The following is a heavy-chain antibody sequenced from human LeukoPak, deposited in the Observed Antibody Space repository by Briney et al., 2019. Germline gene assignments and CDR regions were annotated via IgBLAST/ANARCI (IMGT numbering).Heavy chain of an antibody. CDR2: ISWNSGSI. J-gene: IGHJ4*02. V-gene: IGHV3-9*01. CDR3: AKDRVPRAAAGPRGPFDY. Sequence: GGSLRLSCAASGFTFDDYAMHWVRQAPGKGLEWVSGISWNSGSIVYADSVKGRFTISRDNAKNSLYLQMNSLRAEDTALYYCAKDRVPRAAAGPRGPFDYWGQGILVTVSS. D-gene: IGHD6-13*01. CDR1: GFTFDDYA.